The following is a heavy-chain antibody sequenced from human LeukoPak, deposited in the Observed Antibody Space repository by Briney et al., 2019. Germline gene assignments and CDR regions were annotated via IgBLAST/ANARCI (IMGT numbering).Heavy chain of an antibody. V-gene: IGHV3-21*01. Sequence: GGSLRLSCAASGFTFSSYSMNWVRQAPGKGLEWVSSISSSSSYIYYVDSVKGRFTISRDNAKNSLYLQMNSLRAEDTAVYYCARSYYYDSSGHYWGQGTLVTVSS. J-gene: IGHJ4*02. CDR3: ARSYYYDSSGHY. CDR2: ISSSSSYI. D-gene: IGHD3-22*01. CDR1: GFTFSSYS.